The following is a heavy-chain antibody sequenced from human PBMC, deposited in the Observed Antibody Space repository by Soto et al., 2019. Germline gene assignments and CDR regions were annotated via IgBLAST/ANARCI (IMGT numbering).Heavy chain of an antibody. CDR3: ARGPGGPDGPGDY. CDR1: GYTFTSYG. D-gene: IGHD2-15*01. J-gene: IGHJ4*02. Sequence: ASVKVSCKASGYTFTSYGISWVRQAPGQGLEWMGWINAYNGNTKYSQKFQGRVTITRDTSTSTAYMELSSLRSEDTAVYYCARGPGGPDGPGDYWGQGTLVTVSS. V-gene: IGHV1-18*01. CDR2: INAYNGNT.